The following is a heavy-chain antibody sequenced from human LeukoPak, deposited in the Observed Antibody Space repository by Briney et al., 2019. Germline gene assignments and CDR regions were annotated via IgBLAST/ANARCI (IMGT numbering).Heavy chain of an antibody. J-gene: IGHJ4*02. Sequence: SQTLSLTCAISGDSVSSNSAAWTRIRQSPSSGLEWLGRTYYRSKWYNDYAVSVKDRIIINADTAKNEFSLHLNSVTPEDTAVYCCARCLHDKGCLGYFDYWGQGTLVTVS. CDR2: TYYRSKWYN. CDR1: GDSVSSNSAA. CDR3: ARCLHDKGCLGYFDY. V-gene: IGHV6-1*01. D-gene: IGHD4/OR15-4a*01.